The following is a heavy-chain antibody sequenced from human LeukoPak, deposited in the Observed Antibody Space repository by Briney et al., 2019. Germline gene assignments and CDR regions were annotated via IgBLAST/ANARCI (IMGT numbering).Heavy chain of an antibody. CDR1: GFTFSSYA. CDR2: MSGSGGST. V-gene: IGHV3-23*01. Sequence: PGGSLRLSCAASGFTFSSYAMSWVRQAPGKGLEWVSAMSGSGGSTYYADSVKGRFTISRDNSKNTLYLQMNSLRAEDTAVYYCARDRKITMIPDAFDIRGQGTMVTVSS. D-gene: IGHD3-22*01. J-gene: IGHJ3*02. CDR3: ARDRKITMIPDAFDI.